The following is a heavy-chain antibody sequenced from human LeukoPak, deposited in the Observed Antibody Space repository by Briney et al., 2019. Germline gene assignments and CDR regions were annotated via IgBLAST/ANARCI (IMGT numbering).Heavy chain of an antibody. Sequence: SETLSLTCTVSGASVSSSGYYWSWIRQSPGKGLEWIGYIYHSGSTNYNPSLKSRVTISVDTSKNQFSLKLTSMTAADTAVYYCGRETIAATGTSVFFDYWGQGTLVTVSS. J-gene: IGHJ4*02. D-gene: IGHD6-13*01. CDR3: GRETIAATGTSVFFDY. CDR1: GASVSSSGYY. V-gene: IGHV4-61*08. CDR2: IYHSGST.